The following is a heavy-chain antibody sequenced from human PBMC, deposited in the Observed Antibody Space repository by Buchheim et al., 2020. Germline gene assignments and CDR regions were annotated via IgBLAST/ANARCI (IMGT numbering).Heavy chain of an antibody. V-gene: IGHV3-74*02. Sequence: EVQLVESGGGLVKPGGSLRLSCAASGFTFSSYSMNWVRQAPGKGLVWVSRINSDGSSTSYADSVKGRFTISRDNAKNTLYLQMNSLRAEDTAVYYCARGYCSGGSCYSDYYYGMDVWGQGTT. D-gene: IGHD2-15*01. CDR3: ARGYCSGGSCYSDYYYGMDV. J-gene: IGHJ6*02. CDR2: INSDGSST. CDR1: GFTFSSYS.